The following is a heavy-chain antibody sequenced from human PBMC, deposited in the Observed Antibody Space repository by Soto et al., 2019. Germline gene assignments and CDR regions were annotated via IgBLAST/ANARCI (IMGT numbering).Heavy chain of an antibody. CDR3: ARDKYYDSSGYYYFDY. CDR2: INPNSVGT. CDR1: GYTFTGYY. J-gene: IGHJ4*02. Sequence: ASMKVSCKASGYTFTGYYMHWVRPAPGQGLEWMGWINPNSVGTNYAQKFQGRVTMTRDTSISTAYMELSRLRSHDTAVYYCARDKYYDSSGYYYFDYWGQVTLGTASS. V-gene: IGHV1-2*02. D-gene: IGHD3-22*01.